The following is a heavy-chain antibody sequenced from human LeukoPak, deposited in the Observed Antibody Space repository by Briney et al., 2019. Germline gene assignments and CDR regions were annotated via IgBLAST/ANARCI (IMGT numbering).Heavy chain of an antibody. CDR1: GFTFSSYA. Sequence: GGSLRLSCAASGFTFSSYAMSWVRQAPGRGLEWVSAVSGSGGSTYYADSVKGRFTISRDNSKNTLYLQMNSLRAEDTAVYYCAKGSSEWELLVWGQGTLLTVSS. J-gene: IGHJ4*02. D-gene: IGHD1-26*01. V-gene: IGHV3-23*01. CDR2: VSGSGGST. CDR3: AKGSSEWELLV.